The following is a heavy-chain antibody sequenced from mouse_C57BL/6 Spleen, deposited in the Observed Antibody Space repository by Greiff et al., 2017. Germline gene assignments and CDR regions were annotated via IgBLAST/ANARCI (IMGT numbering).Heavy chain of an antibody. CDR2: FHPYNDDT. Sequence: QVQLKQSGAELVKPGASVKMSCKASGYTFTTYPIEWMKQNHGKSLEWIGNFHPYNDDTKYNEKFKGKATLTVEKSSSTVYLELSRLTSDDSAVYYWERRITTVVATDWYFDVWGTGTTVTVSS. J-gene: IGHJ1*03. CDR1: GYTFTTYP. V-gene: IGHV1-47*01. CDR3: ERRITTVVATDWYFDV. D-gene: IGHD1-1*01.